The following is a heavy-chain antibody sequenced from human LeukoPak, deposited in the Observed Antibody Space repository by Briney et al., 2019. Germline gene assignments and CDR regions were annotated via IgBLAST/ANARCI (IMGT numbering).Heavy chain of an antibody. J-gene: IGHJ4*02. V-gene: IGHV4-38-2*02. CDR3: ARVHHYFDIAFDY. Sequence: SETLSLTCTVSGYSISSGYYWGWIRQPPGKGLEWIGSIYHSGSTYYNPSLKSRVTISVETSKNQFSLKLSSVTAADTAVYYCARVHHYFDIAFDYWGQGTLVTVSS. CDR1: GYSISSGYY. D-gene: IGHD3-22*01. CDR2: IYHSGST.